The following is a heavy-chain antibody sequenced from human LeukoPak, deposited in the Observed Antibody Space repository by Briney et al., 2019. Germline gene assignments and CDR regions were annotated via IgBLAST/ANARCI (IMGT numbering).Heavy chain of an antibody. CDR1: GGSISSSSYY. D-gene: IGHD6-13*01. Sequence: SETLSLTCTVSGGSISSSSYYWGCIRQHPGEGLEWIGSIDYTGNTYYHPSLRSRLTISVDTSKNQFSLNLTSVTAADTAVYYCARAQGTTAAGLNYFDYWGQGTLVTVSS. V-gene: IGHV4-31*03. CDR3: ARAQGTTAAGLNYFDY. J-gene: IGHJ4*02. CDR2: IDYTGNT.